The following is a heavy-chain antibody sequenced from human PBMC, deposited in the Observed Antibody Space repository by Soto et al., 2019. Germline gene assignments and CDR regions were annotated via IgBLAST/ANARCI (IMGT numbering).Heavy chain of an antibody. J-gene: IGHJ4*02. CDR2: IYYSGST. V-gene: IGHV4-59*01. CDR3: AREGEGQLALDY. CDR1: GGSISSYY. Sequence: QVQLQESGPGLVKPSETLSLTCTVSGGSISSYYWSWIRQPPGKGLEWIGYIYYSGSTNYNPSLKSRVTISVDTSKNQFSLKLSSVTAADTAVYYCAREGEGQLALDYWGQGTLVTVSS. D-gene: IGHD6-13*01.